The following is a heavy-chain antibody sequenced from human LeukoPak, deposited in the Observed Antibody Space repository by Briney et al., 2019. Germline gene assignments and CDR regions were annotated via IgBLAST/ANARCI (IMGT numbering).Heavy chain of an antibody. CDR1: GFTVSSNY. CDR3: ARVGPHYGMDV. Sequence: GGSLRLSCAASGFTVSSNYMSWVRQAPGKGLEWVSVIYSGGSAYYADSVKGRFTISRDNSKNTLYLQMNSLRAEDTAVYYCARVGPHYGMDVWGQGTTVTVSS. V-gene: IGHV3-53*01. J-gene: IGHJ6*02. CDR2: IYSGGSA.